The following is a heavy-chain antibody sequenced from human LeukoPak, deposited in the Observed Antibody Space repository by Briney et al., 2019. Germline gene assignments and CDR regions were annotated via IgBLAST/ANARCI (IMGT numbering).Heavy chain of an antibody. CDR1: GGSISSSSYY. D-gene: IGHD5-18*01. V-gene: IGHV4-39*01. CDR3: ARPRRARGYSSRKGAFDI. J-gene: IGHJ3*02. CDR2: IYYSGST. Sequence: SETLSLTCTVSGGSISSSSYYWGWIRQPPGKGLEWIGSIYYSGSTYYNPSLKSRVTISVDTSKNQFSLKLSSVTAADTAVYYCARPRRARGYSSRKGAFDIWGQGTMVTVSS.